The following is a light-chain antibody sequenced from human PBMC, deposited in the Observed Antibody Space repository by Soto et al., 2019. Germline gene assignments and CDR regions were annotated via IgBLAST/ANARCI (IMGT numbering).Light chain of an antibody. CDR2: GAS. CDR1: QSVSSTS. J-gene: IGKJ1*01. CDR3: QQYDNSPPWT. Sequence: EIVLTQSPGTLSFSPGERATLSCRASQSVSSTSLAWYQQKPDQAPRLLIYGASNRATGIPDRFSGSGSGTDFTLTISRLEPEDFAVYYCQQYDNSPPWTFGQGTKVEIK. V-gene: IGKV3-20*01.